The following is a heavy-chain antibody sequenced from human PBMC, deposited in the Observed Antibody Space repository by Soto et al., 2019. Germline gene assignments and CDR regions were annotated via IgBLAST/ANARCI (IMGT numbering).Heavy chain of an antibody. Sequence: QVQLVQSGAEVKKPGASVKVSCKASGYTFTSYGISWVRQAPGQGLEWMGWISAYNGNKKYAQKLQGRVTMTPDTSASTAYMELRSLSSDDTAVYYCAREPNYFDYWGQGTLVTVSS. CDR1: GYTFTSYG. CDR3: AREPNYFDY. CDR2: ISAYNGNK. J-gene: IGHJ4*02. V-gene: IGHV1-18*01.